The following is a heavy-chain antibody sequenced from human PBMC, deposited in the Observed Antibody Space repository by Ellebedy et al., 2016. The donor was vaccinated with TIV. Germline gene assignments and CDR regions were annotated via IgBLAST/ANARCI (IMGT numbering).Heavy chain of an antibody. CDR3: ARGIVVVGNYFDY. Sequence: SETLSLXXTVSGGSISSSSYYCAWIRQPPGKGLEWTGSIYYSGSTSYNQSLKSRVTISVDTSKNQFSLKLSSVTAADTAVYYCARGIVVVGNYFDYWGQGTLVTVSS. D-gene: IGHD3-22*01. J-gene: IGHJ4*02. CDR1: GGSISSSSYY. CDR2: IYYSGST. V-gene: IGHV4-39*01.